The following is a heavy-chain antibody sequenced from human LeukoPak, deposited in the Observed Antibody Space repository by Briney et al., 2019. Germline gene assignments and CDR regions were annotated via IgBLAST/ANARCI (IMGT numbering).Heavy chain of an antibody. V-gene: IGHV3-48*03. CDR3: ARGEMVNWFDP. D-gene: IGHD5-24*01. J-gene: IGHJ5*02. CDR1: GFTFSSYE. CDR2: ISSSGSTI. Sequence: PGGSLRLSCAASGFTFSSYEMNWVRQAPGKGLEWVSYISSSGSTIYYADSVKGRFTISRDNAKNSLYLQMNSLRAEDTAVYYCARGEMVNWFDPWGQGTLVTVSS.